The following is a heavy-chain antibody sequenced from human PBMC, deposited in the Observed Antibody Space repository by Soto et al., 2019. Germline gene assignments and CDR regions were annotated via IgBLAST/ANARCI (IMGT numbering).Heavy chain of an antibody. CDR2: ISGSGGST. CDR1: GFTFSSYA. J-gene: IGHJ4*02. V-gene: IGHV3-23*01. Sequence: GGSLRLSCAASGFTFSSYAMSWVRQAPGKGLEWVSAISGSGGSTYYADSVKGRFTISRDNSKNTLYLQMNSLRAEDTAVYYCAKDPGGEWGSSWFYDYWGQGTLVTVSS. CDR3: AKDPGGEWGSSWFYDY. D-gene: IGHD6-13*01.